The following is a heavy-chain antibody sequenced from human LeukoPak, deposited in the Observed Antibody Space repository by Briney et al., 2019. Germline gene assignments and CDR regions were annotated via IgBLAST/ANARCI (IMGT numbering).Heavy chain of an antibody. CDR2: IRYDGSNK. CDR1: EFTFSSYG. CDR3: AKRTRSGSEC. Sequence: SGGSLRLSCAASEFTFSSYGMHWVRQAPGKGLEWVAFIRYDGSNKYYADSVKGRFTISRDNSKNTLYLQMNSLRAEDTAVYYCAKRTRSGSECWGQGTLVTVSS. J-gene: IGHJ4*02. V-gene: IGHV3-30*02. D-gene: IGHD3-10*01.